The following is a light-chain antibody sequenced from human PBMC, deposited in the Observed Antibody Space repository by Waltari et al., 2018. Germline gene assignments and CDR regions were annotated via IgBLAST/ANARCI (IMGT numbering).Light chain of an antibody. J-gene: IGLJ3*02. CDR3: QSADSSGTYWV. Sequence: YELTQPPSVSVSPGQTAKITCSGEALPKQYAYGYKQTPCQAPVVVMSKDNERPSGIPERVVGYTSGTIVTLTITGVQAEDEADYYCQSADSSGTYWVFGGGTKLTVL. CDR1: ALPKQY. CDR2: KDN. V-gene: IGLV3-25*03.